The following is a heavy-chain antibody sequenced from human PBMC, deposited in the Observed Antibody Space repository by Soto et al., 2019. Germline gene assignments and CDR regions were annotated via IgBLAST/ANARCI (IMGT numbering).Heavy chain of an antibody. V-gene: IGHV3-30-3*01. CDR2: MSYDGSNE. D-gene: IGHD1-26*01. J-gene: IGHJ5*01. CDR1: GFTFSSYA. CDR3: ARDPTSPEYRYSGRFRDNTFDS. Sequence: QVQLVESGGGVVQPGKSLRLSCAASGFTFSSYALHWVRQAPGKGLEWVAVMSYDGSNEYADSVKGRFTISRDNFKNTLYLQMSSLRTDDTDVYYCARDPTSPEYRYSGRFRDNTFDSWGQGTLVTVSS.